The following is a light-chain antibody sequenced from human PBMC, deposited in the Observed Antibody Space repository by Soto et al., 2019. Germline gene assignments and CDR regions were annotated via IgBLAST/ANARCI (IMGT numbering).Light chain of an antibody. CDR3: QQYMSYS. V-gene: IGKV1-17*01. CDR1: QGIRND. CDR2: AAS. Sequence: DIHRTHSPSSLSASLGDRVTITCRASQGIRNDLGWYQQKPGKAPKRLIYAASSLQSGVPSRFSGSGSGTEFTLTISSLQPEDFATYYCQQYMSYSFGQGTKVDIK. J-gene: IGKJ1*01.